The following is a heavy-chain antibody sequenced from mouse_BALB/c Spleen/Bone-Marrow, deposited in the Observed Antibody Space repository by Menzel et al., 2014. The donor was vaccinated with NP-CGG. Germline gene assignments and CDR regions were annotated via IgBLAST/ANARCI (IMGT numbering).Heavy chain of an antibody. V-gene: IGHV1-67*01. CDR2: ISTYSGNT. J-gene: IGHJ1*01. D-gene: IGHD1-3*01. CDR3: ARRTNLQGDFDV. CDR1: GYTFTDYA. Sequence: QVQLQQSGPELVRPGVSVKISCKGSGYTFTDYAMHWVKQSHAKSLEWIGVISTYSGNTNYNQKFKGKATMTVDKSSSTAYMELARLTSEDSAIYYCARRTNLQGDFDVWGAGTPVTVSS.